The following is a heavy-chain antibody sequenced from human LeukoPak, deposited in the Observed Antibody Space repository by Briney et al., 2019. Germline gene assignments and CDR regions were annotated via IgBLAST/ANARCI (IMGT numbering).Heavy chain of an antibody. D-gene: IGHD2-2*01. J-gene: IGHJ6*03. CDR1: GYTFTGYY. CDR3: ATAAMANYYYYYYMDV. CDR2: INPNSGGT. V-gene: IGHV1-2*02. Sequence: ASVKVSCKASGYTFTGYYMHWVRQAPGQGLEWMGWINPNSGGTNYAQKFQGRVTMTRDTSISTAYMELSRLRFDDTAVYYCATAAMANYYYYYYMDVWGKGTTVTVSS.